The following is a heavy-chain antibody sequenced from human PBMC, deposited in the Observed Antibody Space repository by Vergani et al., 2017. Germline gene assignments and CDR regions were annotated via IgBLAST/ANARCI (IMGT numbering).Heavy chain of an antibody. CDR2: ISHSGST. J-gene: IGHJ3*02. CDR1: GDSFRSNKW. V-gene: IGHV4-4*03. CDR3: ARDPKSYCSGGSCFSVWGAFDI. D-gene: IGHD2-15*01. Sequence: QVQLQESGPGLVKPPGTLSLTCAVSGDSFRSNKWWTWVRQSPGKTLEWIGEISHSGSTIYNPSLKGRVTLSLDTSKNQFSLRLSSVTAADTAVYYCARDPKSYCSGGSCFSVWGAFDIWGRGTTVTVSS.